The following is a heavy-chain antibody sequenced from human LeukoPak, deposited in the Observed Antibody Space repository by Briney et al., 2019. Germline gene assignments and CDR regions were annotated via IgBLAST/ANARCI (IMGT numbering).Heavy chain of an antibody. CDR3: ARLASIAAAADWYFDI. CDR2: IFHSGTT. J-gene: IGHJ2*01. CDR1: GYSISGGYY. Sequence: SETLSLTCAVSGYSISGGYYWGWIRQPPGNGLEWIGSIFHSGTTYYNPSLRSRVTISVDTSKNQFSLKLTSVTAADTAVCYCARLASIAAAADWYFDIWGRGTLVTVSS. D-gene: IGHD6-13*01. V-gene: IGHV4-38-2*01.